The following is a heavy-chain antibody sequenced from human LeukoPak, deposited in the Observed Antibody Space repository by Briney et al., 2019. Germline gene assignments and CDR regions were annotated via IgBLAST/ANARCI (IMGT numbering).Heavy chain of an antibody. Sequence: PRGSPRLSCAASGFTFSNFWMHWVCQAPGKGLVWVSRINSDGSRTSNADSVKGRFTISRDNAKNTLYLQMNSLRAEDTAVYYCARGRLWVGEDHYYYYGVDVWGQRTPVTLSS. D-gene: IGHD3-10*01. CDR3: ARGRLWVGEDHYYYYGVDV. J-gene: IGHJ6*02. V-gene: IGHV3-74*01. CDR1: GFTFSNFW. CDR2: INSDGSRT.